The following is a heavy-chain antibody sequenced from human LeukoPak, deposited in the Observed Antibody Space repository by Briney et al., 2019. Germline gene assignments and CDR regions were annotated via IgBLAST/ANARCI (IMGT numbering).Heavy chain of an antibody. CDR2: ITYDGSNK. D-gene: IGHD3-22*01. J-gene: IGHJ3*02. Sequence: GRSLRLSCAASGFTFSSYVMHWVRQAPGKGLEWVAVITYDGSNKYYAESVKGRFTISRDNSKNSLYLQMNSLRAEDTAVYYCARDGSDYYDSSGYYYHPWGAFDIWGQGTMVTVSS. CDR1: GFTFSSYV. V-gene: IGHV3-30*14. CDR3: ARDGSDYYDSSGYYYHPWGAFDI.